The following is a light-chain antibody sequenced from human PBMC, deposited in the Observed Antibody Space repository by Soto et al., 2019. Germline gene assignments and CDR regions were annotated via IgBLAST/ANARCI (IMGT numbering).Light chain of an antibody. Sequence: QSALTQPASVSGSPGQSITISCTGTSSDVGGYNYVSWYQQHPGKAPKLMIYEVSNRPPGVSNRFSGSQSGNTASLTISGLQAEDEADYYCSSYTSSSIDYVFGTGTKLTVL. CDR3: SSYTSSSIDYV. V-gene: IGLV2-14*01. J-gene: IGLJ1*01. CDR1: SSDVGGYNY. CDR2: EVS.